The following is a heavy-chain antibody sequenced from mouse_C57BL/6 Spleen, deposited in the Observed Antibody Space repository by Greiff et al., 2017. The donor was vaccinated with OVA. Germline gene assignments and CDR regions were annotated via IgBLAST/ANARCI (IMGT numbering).Heavy chain of an antibody. Sequence: VQGVESGAELVKPGASVKISCKASGYAFSSYWMNWVKQRPGKGLEWIGQIYPGDGDTNYNGKFKGKATLTADKSSSTAYMQLSSLTSEDSAVYFCAREVIQAMDYWGQGTSVTVSS. V-gene: IGHV1-80*01. CDR1: GYAFSSYW. CDR2: IYPGDGDT. D-gene: IGHD2-13*01. CDR3: AREVIQAMDY. J-gene: IGHJ4*01.